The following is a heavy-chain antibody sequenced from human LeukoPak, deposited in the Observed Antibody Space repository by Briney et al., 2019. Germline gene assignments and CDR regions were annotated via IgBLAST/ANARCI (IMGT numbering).Heavy chain of an antibody. Sequence: PSETLSLTCTVSGGSISSGTYYWSWIRQPAGKGLEWIGRIYTSGSTNYNPSLKSRVTISVDTSKNQFSLKLSSVTAADTAVYYCARGPRSHMYYCGGDCYRRAFDAFDIWGQGTMVTVSS. CDR1: GGSISSGTYY. D-gene: IGHD2-21*02. CDR2: IYTSGST. V-gene: IGHV4-61*02. J-gene: IGHJ3*02. CDR3: ARGPRSHMYYCGGDCYRRAFDAFDI.